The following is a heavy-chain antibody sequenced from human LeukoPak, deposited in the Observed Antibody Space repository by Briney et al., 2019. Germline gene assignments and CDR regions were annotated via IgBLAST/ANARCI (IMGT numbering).Heavy chain of an antibody. V-gene: IGHV3-11*05. D-gene: IGHD2-15*01. CDR1: GFTFSDYY. CDR2: ISGSTTYT. Sequence: GGSLRLSCAASGFTFSDYYMSWIRQPPGKGLEWVSYISGSTTYTNYADSVRGRFTISRSNSKNSLYLQMNSLRAEDTAVYYCARDREVVAFDIWGQGTMVTVSS. J-gene: IGHJ3*02. CDR3: ARDREVVAFDI.